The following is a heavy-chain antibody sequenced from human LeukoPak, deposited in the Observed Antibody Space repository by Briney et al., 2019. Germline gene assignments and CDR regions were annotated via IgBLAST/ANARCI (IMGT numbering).Heavy chain of an antibody. CDR1: GGSFSGYY. CDR3: ARERNKPYNWFDP. D-gene: IGHD1/OR15-1a*01. CDR2: INHSGST. J-gene: IGHJ5*02. Sequence: SETLSLTCAVYGGSFSGYYWSWIRQPPGKGLEWIGEINHSGSTNYNPSLKSRVTISVDTSKNQFSLKLSSVTAADTAVYYCARERNKPYNWFDPWGQGTLVTVSS. V-gene: IGHV4-34*01.